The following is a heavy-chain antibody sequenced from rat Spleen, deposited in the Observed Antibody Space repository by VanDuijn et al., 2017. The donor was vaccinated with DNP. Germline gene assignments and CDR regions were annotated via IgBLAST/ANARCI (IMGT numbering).Heavy chain of an antibody. CDR3: AKHWYGGFDY. Sequence: EVQLVESGGGLVQPGRSLKLSCAASGFSFSDYDMAWVRQAPPKGLEWVTAINSDGLVTYHRHSVKGRFTVSRDNRKSILYLQMDILRSEDKATYYCAKHWYGGFDYWGQGVMVTISP. CDR2: INSDGLVT. D-gene: IGHD1-11*01. J-gene: IGHJ2*01. CDR1: GFSFSDYD. V-gene: IGHV5-25*01.